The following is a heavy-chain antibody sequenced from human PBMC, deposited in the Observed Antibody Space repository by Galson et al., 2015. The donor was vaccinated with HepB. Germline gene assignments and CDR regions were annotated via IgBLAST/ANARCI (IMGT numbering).Heavy chain of an antibody. J-gene: IGHJ6*02. CDR2: IYSGGST. D-gene: IGHD3-22*01. CDR3: ARDSASYYYDSSDYGGYYYYGMDV. Sequence: SLRLSCAASGFTVSSNYMSWVRQAPGKGLEWVSVIYSGGSTYYADSVKGRFTISRDNSKNTLYLQMNSLRAEDTAVYYCARDSASYYYDSSDYGGYYYYGMDVWGQGTTVTVSS. CDR1: GFTVSSNY. V-gene: IGHV3-66*02.